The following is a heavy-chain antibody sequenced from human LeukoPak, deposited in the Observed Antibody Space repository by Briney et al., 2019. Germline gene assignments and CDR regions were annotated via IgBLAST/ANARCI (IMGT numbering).Heavy chain of an antibody. CDR1: GFTFSSYA. D-gene: IGHD1-26*01. V-gene: IGHV3-23*01. CDR3: AKVPGGATIDY. J-gene: IGHJ4*02. Sequence: GGSLRLSCAASGFTFSSYAMSWVRQAPGGGLEWVSAISGSGGSTYYADSVKGRFTISRDNSKNTLYLQMTSLRAEDTAVYYCAKVPGGATIDYWGQGTLVTVSS. CDR2: ISGSGGST.